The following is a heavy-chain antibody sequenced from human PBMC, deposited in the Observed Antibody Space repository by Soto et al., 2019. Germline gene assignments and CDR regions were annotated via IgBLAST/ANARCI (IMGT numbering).Heavy chain of an antibody. Sequence: EVQLVESGGGLVQPGGSLRLSCAASGFTFSSYSMNWVRQAPGKGLEWVSFIGSSSGTIFYADSVKGRLTISRDNAKNSLYLQMNRLRDEDTAVYYCAREEYVGFNCFAPWGQGTLITVSS. CDR2: IGSSSGTI. V-gene: IGHV3-48*02. CDR3: AREEYVGFNCFAP. J-gene: IGHJ5*02. CDR1: GFTFSSYS. D-gene: IGHD3-16*01.